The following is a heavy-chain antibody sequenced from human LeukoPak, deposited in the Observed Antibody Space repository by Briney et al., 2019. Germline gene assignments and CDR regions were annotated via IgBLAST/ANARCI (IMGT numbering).Heavy chain of an antibody. V-gene: IGHV1-2*02. CDR1: GYTFTSYY. CDR2: INPKSGGT. CDR3: ASLNLPDSSGYYDD. D-gene: IGHD3-22*01. Sequence: ASVKVSCKASGYTFTSYYMHWVRQAPGQGLEWMGWINPKSGGTNYAQKFQGRVTITKDTSITTAYMELSRLRSDDTAVYYCASLNLPDSSGYYDDWGQGTLVTVSS. J-gene: IGHJ4*02.